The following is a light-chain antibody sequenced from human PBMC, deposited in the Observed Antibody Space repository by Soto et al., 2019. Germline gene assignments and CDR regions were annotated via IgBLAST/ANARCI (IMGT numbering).Light chain of an antibody. Sequence: DIVMTQTPLSLSVTPGQPAAIAFIAIQSLLHSDGKTYFYWYLQRPGQPPRLLIYEVSNRFSGVPDRFSGSGSGTDFTLKISRVETDDVGLYFCMQTKQLPVTFGQGTKVDIK. V-gene: IGKV2D-29*01. CDR1: QSLLHSDGKTY. CDR2: EVS. J-gene: IGKJ1*01. CDR3: MQTKQLPVT.